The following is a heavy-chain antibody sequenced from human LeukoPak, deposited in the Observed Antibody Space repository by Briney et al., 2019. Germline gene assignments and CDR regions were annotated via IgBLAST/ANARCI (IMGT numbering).Heavy chain of an antibody. CDR3: AKDLGVGCLDY. CDR1: GFSFDDHA. V-gene: IGHV3-20*04. Sequence: PGGSLRLSCDASGFSFDDHAMNWVRQGPRKGLEWISVINWNGASSDYADSVKGRFTISRDNSKNTLYLQMNSLRAEDTAVYYCAKDLGVGCLDYWAREPWSPSPQ. J-gene: IGHJ4*02. D-gene: IGHD1-26*01. CDR2: INWNGASS.